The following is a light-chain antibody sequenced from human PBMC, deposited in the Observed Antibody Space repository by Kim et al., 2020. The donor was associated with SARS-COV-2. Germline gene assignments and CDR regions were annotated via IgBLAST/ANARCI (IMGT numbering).Light chain of an antibody. Sequence: SPGERATLSCGASQSVNNIYFAGYQQKRGLAPSLLISDASTRASGIPDRFSGSRSGTEFTLTINSLDTEDFAVYFCQQYGTSPMSFGQGKRLEIK. CDR3: QQYGTSPMS. CDR2: DAS. CDR1: QSVNNIY. V-gene: IGKV3D-20*01. J-gene: IGKJ5*01.